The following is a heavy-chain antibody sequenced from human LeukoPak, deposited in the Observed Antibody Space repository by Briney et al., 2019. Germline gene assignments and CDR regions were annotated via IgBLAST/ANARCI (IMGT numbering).Heavy chain of an antibody. D-gene: IGHD2-21*01. CDR3: TTVVIKKELADHY. CDR1: GFTFSNAW. J-gene: IGHJ4*02. Sequence: GGSLRLSCAASGFTFSNAWMSWVRQAPGKGLEWVGRIKSKTDGGTTDYAAPVKGRFTISRDDSKNTLYLHMNSLKTEDTAVYYCTTVVIKKELADHYWGQGTLVTVSS. V-gene: IGHV3-15*01. CDR2: IKSKTDGGTT.